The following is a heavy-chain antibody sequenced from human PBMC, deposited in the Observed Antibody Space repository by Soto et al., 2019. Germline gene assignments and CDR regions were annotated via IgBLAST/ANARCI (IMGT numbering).Heavy chain of an antibody. CDR1: GFTFSSYW. Sequence: GGSLRLSCAASGFTFSSYWMSWVRQAPGKGLEWVANIKQDGSEKYYVDSVKGRFTISGDNAKNSLYLQMNSLRAEDTAVYYCARDWSEYYDILSGYYTYYYYGMDVWGQGTTVTVSS. J-gene: IGHJ6*02. CDR2: IKQDGSEK. D-gene: IGHD3-9*01. CDR3: ARDWSEYYDILSGYYTYYYYGMDV. V-gene: IGHV3-7*01.